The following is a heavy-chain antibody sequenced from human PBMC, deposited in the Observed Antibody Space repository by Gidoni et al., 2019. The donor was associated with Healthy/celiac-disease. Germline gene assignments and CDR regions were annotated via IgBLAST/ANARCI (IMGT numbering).Heavy chain of an antibody. CDR3: ARDRYIVATD. CDR2: IYHSGIT. D-gene: IGHD5-12*01. CDR1: GYSISSGYY. J-gene: IGHJ4*02. V-gene: IGHV4-38-2*02. Sequence: QVQLQESGPGLVKPSETLSLTCAVSGYSISSGYYWGWIRQPPGKGLEWIGSIYHSGITYYNPSLKSRVTISVDTPKNQFSLKLSSVTAADTAVYYCARDRYIVATDWGQGTLVTVSS.